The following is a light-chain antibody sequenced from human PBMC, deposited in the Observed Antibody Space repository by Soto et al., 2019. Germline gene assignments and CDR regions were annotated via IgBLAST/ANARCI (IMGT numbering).Light chain of an antibody. CDR3: QKYNSAPQT. Sequence: DIQMTQSPSSQSASVGDRVTITCRASQGIIDYLAWYQQKPGKAPTLLIYAASTLASGVPSRFSGSGSGTDFTLTISSLQPEDVATYYCQKYNSAPQTFGPGTKVEIK. CDR2: AAS. CDR1: QGIIDY. V-gene: IGKV1-27*01. J-gene: IGKJ1*01.